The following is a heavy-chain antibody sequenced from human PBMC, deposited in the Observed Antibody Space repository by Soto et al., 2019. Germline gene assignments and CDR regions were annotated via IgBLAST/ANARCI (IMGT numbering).Heavy chain of an antibody. CDR2: IDSSSSPI. V-gene: IGHV3-48*02. CDR1: GFSFSGYS. CDR3: ARDTQSYGFDY. Sequence: HPGGSLRLSCAASGFSFSGYSMIWVRQAPGKGLEWVSYIDSSSSPIYYADSVKGRFTISRDNAKNSLYLQMNSLTDEDTAVYYCARDTQSYGFDYWGQGTLVTVSS. J-gene: IGHJ4*02. D-gene: IGHD3-10*01.